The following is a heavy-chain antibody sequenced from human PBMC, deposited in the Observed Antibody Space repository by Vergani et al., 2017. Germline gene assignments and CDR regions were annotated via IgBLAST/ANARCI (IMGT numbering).Heavy chain of an antibody. Sequence: QVQLQESGPGLVKPSQTLSLTCTVSGGSISSGDYYWSWIRQPPGKDLEWIGYIYYSGSTYYNPSLKSRVTISVDTSKNQFSLKLSSVTAADTTVYYCARDRSRGFVVVPAAEDGMDVWGQXP. D-gene: IGHD2-2*01. J-gene: IGHJ6*02. CDR1: GGSISSGDYY. V-gene: IGHV4-30-4*08. CDR2: IYYSGST. CDR3: ARDRSRGFVVVPAAEDGMDV.